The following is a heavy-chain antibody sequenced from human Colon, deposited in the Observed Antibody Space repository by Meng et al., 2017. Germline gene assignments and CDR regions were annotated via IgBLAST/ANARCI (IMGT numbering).Heavy chain of an antibody. CDR1: GFTFSTYD. J-gene: IGHJ6*02. CDR3: ARPDFYYNGMDV. V-gene: IGHV3-21*01. CDR2: ISRNSGDI. Sequence: GGSLRLSCAASGFTFSTYDMNWVRQAPGKGLEWVGSISRNSGDIYYADSVKGRFTISRSNSKNSLYLEMISLRAEDTAVYYCARPDFYYNGMDVWGQGTTVTVSS.